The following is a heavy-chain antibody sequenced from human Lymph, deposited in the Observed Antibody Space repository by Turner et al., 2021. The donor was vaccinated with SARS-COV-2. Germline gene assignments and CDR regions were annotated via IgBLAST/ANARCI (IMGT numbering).Heavy chain of an antibody. J-gene: IGHJ4*02. CDR2: FVPEDGET. CDR1: GYTLTELS. Sequence: QVQLVQSGAEVKKPGASVKVSCKVSGYTLTELSIHWVGQAPGKGLEWMGGFVPEDGETIYAQKFQGRVTMTENTSTDTDYMELSSLRSEDTAVYYCATLKSNWKILTGRYYFDFWGQGTLVTVSS. CDR3: ATLKSNWKILTGRYYFDF. D-gene: IGHD1-1*01. V-gene: IGHV1-24*01.